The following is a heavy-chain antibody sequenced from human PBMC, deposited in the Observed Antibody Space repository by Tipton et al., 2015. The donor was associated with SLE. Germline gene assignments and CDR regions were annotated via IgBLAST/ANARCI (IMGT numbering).Heavy chain of an antibody. D-gene: IGHD3-10*01. CDR1: GGSISGTSHY. Sequence: TLSLTCSVSGGSISGTSHYWGWIRQSPGKGLEWLGSIYYSGTSYYNPSLKSRVTLSVDTSKNQISLKLRSVTAADTAVYYCAGTPWLVRFEYWGQGTLVNVSP. CDR3: AGTPWLVRFEY. J-gene: IGHJ4*02. CDR2: IYYSGTS. V-gene: IGHV4-39*01.